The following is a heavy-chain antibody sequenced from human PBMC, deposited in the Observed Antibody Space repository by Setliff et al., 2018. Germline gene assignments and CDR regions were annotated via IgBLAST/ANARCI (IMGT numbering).Heavy chain of an antibody. V-gene: IGHV4-61*02. J-gene: IGHJ4*02. Sequence: SETLSLTCTVSGGSISRGSYDWSWIRQPAGKGPEWIGRIYTSGSTNYNPSLKSRVTISVDTSKNQFSLKLSSVTAADTAVYYCAMTGDRGYSGYERWGQGTLVTVSS. CDR2: IYTSGST. CDR3: AMTGDRGYSGYER. D-gene: IGHD5-12*01. CDR1: GGSISRGSYD.